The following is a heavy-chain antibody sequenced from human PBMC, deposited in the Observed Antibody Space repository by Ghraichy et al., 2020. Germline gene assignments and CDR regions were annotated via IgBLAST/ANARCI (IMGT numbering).Heavy chain of an antibody. J-gene: IGHJ4*02. CDR1: GFTFMTYT. CDR2: IIGATDT. D-gene: IGHD1-26*01. V-gene: IGHV3-23*01. Sequence: GSLNISCSASGFTFMTYTLSWVRQSPGQGLEWVSSIIGATDTYYADSVKGRFTISRDSSKNTLYLQMNNLRADDTATYYCAKDKVPDGLWEIDYWGQGTLVTVST. CDR3: AKDKVPDGLWEIDY.